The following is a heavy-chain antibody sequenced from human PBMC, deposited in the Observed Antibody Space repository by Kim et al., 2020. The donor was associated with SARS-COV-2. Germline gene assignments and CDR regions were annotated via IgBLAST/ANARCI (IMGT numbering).Heavy chain of an antibody. CDR3: ATVDGALRFLEWLSI. V-gene: IGHV3-23*01. J-gene: IGHJ4*02. Sequence: GGSLRLSCAASGFTFSSYAMSWVRQAPGKGLEWVSAISGSGGSTYYADSVKGRFTISRDNSKNTLYLQMNSLRAEDTAVYYCATVDGALRFLEWLSIWGQGTLVTVSS. D-gene: IGHD3-3*01. CDR2: ISGSGGST. CDR1: GFTFSSYA.